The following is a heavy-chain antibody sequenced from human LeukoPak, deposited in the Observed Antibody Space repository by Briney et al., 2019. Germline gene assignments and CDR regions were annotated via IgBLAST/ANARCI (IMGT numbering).Heavy chain of an antibody. D-gene: IGHD3-10*01. V-gene: IGHV1-18*01. CDR1: GYSFTSYD. J-gene: IGHJ4*02. CDR3: ARDPPRRRITMVRGVMPDDY. CDR2: ISAYNGNT. Sequence: ASVKVSCKASGYSFTSYDINWVRQATGQGLEWMGWISAYNGNTNYAQKLQGRVTMTTDTSTSTAYMELRSLRSDDTAVYYCARDPPRRRITMVRGVMPDDYWGQGTLVTVSS.